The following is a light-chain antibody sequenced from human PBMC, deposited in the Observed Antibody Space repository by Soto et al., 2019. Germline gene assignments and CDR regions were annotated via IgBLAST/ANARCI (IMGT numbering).Light chain of an antibody. CDR2: AAS. CDR3: QQYGSSLTST. J-gene: IGKJ1*01. V-gene: IGKV3-20*01. CDR1: QSVISNY. Sequence: EVVLTQSPGTVSLSPGERVTLSCRASQSVISNYLAWYQQRPGQAPRLLIYAASSRATGIPDRFSGSGSGTDFTLSISRLEPEDFAVYYCQQYGSSLTSTFGQGTKVE.